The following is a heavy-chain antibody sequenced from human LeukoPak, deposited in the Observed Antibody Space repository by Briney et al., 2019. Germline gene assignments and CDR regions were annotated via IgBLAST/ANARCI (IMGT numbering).Heavy chain of an antibody. J-gene: IGHJ6*03. CDR1: GASFSGYY. V-gene: IGHV4-34*01. CDR2: IHHSGST. CDR3: ARHLKGYYYDSSGYTNYYYYMDV. D-gene: IGHD3-22*01. Sequence: MPSETLSLTCAVYGASFSGYYWSWIRQPPGKGLEWIGEIHHSGSTNYNPSLKGRVTISVDTSKNQFSLKLSSVTAADTAVYYCARHLKGYYYDSSGYTNYYYYMDVWGKGTTVTVSS.